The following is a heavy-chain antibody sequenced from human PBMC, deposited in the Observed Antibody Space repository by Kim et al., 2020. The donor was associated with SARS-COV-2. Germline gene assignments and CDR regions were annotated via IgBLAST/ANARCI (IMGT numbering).Heavy chain of an antibody. D-gene: IGHD6-19*01. CDR2: IKQDGSEK. J-gene: IGHJ4*02. V-gene: IGHV3-7*03. Sequence: GGSLRLSCAASGFTFSSYWMSWVRQAPGKGLEWVANIKQDGSEKYYVDSVKGRFTISRDNAKNSLYLQMNSLRAEDTAVYYCARDGYSSGWYVRPLADYWGQGTLVTVSS. CDR3: ARDGYSSGWYVRPLADY. CDR1: GFTFSSYW.